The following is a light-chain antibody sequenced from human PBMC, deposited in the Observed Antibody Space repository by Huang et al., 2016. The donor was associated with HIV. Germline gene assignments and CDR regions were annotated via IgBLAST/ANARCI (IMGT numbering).Light chain of an antibody. J-gene: IGKJ3*01. V-gene: IGKV3-15*01. Sequence: EIVMTQSPATLSVSPGERATLSCRASQSVSSNLAWYQQKPGQAPRLLIYGASTRATGIPARFSGSGSGTGFTLTISSLQSEEFAVYYCQQNNNWPPLFTFGPGTKVDIK. CDR1: QSVSSN. CDR3: QQNNNWPPLFT. CDR2: GAS.